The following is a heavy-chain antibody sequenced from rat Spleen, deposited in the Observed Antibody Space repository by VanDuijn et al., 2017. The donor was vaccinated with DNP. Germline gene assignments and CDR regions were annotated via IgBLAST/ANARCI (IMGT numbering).Heavy chain of an antibody. V-gene: IGHV2S12*01. CDR3: ARYYGYNYYAMDA. CDR1: EFSSTSNG. CDR2: MSSGGSR. Sequence: QVQLEESGPGLMQPSETLSLACTVSEFSSTSNGVAWVRQPPGKGLEWIAAMSSGGSRYYNSALKSRLSISRDTSKSQVFLKMNSLQTEDTAMYFCARYYGYNYYAMDAWGQGTSVTVSS. D-gene: IGHD1-9*01. J-gene: IGHJ4*01.